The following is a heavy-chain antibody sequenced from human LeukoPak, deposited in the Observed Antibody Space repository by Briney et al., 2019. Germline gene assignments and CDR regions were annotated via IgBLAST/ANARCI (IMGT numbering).Heavy chain of an antibody. CDR1: VGTFSNYP. V-gene: IGHV1-69*06. J-gene: IGHJ4*02. CDR2: IIPIFGTT. CDR3: ARSMTSYVFDY. Sequence: SVKDSFKSSVGTFSNYPITWMRQAPGQGLEWIGGIIPIFGTTNYAQNCQGRVTITADKSTRTAYMELRSLRSGDTAVYYCARSMTSYVFDYWGQGTLVTVSS. D-gene: IGHD3-9*01.